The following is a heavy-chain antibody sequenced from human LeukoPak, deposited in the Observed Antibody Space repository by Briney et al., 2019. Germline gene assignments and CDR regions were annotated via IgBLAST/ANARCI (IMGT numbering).Heavy chain of an antibody. Sequence: TSETLSLTCTVSGGSISSYYMSWIRQPPGKGLEWIGYIYYSGSTNYNPSLKSRVTISVDTSKNQFSLKLSSVTAVDTAVYYCARHRARYSCFDYWGQGTLVTVSS. V-gene: IGHV4-59*08. J-gene: IGHJ4*02. CDR3: ARHRARYSCFDY. CDR2: IYYSGST. D-gene: IGHD6-13*01. CDR1: GGSISSYY.